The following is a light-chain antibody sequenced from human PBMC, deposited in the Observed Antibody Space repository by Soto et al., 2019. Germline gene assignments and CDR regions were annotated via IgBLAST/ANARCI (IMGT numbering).Light chain of an antibody. J-gene: IGKJ1*01. V-gene: IGKV1-17*01. CDR2: GTS. CDR1: QGIRNN. CDR3: LQHETYPRT. Sequence: DIQMTQSPSSLFASVGDRVSITCRASQGIRNNLGWYQQRPGKATKRLIYGTSNLQTGVPSRFSGSGYGTDFTLTISSLQPEDFATYYCLQHETYPRTFGRGTKVDIK.